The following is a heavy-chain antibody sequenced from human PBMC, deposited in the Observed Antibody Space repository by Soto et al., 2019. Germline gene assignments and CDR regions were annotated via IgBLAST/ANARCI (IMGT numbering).Heavy chain of an antibody. V-gene: IGHV1-69*06. CDR2: IIPIFGTA. Sequence: QVQLVQSGAEVKKPGSSVKVSCKASGGTFSSYAISWVRQAPGQGLEWMGGIIPIFGTANYAQKFQGRVRITADKSTSTAYMELSSLRSEDTAVYYCASRPRDSSGWPTPFDYWGQGTPVTVSS. CDR3: ASRPRDSSGWPTPFDY. CDR1: GGTFSSYA. J-gene: IGHJ4*02. D-gene: IGHD6-19*01.